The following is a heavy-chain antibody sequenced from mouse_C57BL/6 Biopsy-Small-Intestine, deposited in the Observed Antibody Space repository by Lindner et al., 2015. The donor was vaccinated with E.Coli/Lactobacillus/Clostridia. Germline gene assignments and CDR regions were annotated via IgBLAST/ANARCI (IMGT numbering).Heavy chain of an antibody. CDR3: ARDYGGSYFDY. J-gene: IGHJ2*01. V-gene: IGHV1-63*01. Sequence: VQLQESGAELVRPGTSVKMSCKASGYTFTNYWIGWAKQRPGHGLEWIGDIYPGGGYTNYNEKFKGKATLTADKSSSTAYMQFSSLTSEDSAIYYCARDYGGSYFDYWGQGTTLTVSS. CDR1: GYTFTNYW. D-gene: IGHD1-1*01. CDR2: IYPGGGYT.